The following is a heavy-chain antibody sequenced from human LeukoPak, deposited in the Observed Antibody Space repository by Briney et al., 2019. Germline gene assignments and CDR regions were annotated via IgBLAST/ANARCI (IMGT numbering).Heavy chain of an antibody. CDR3: ARVGDYYDSSGYYSDY. CDR1: GGTFSSYT. V-gene: IGHV1-69*02. J-gene: IGHJ4*02. D-gene: IGHD3-22*01. Sequence: SVKVSCKASGGTFSSYTISWVRQAPGQGLAWMGRIIPILGIASYAQKLQGRVTITADKSTSTAYMELSSLRSEDTAVYYCARVGDYYDSSGYYSDYWGQGTLVTVSS. CDR2: IIPILGIA.